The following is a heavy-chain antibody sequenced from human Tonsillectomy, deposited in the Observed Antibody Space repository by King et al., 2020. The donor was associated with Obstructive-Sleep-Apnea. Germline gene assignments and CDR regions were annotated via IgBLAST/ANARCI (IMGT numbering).Heavy chain of an antibody. D-gene: IGHD3-10*01. CDR2: ISGNGGST. V-gene: IGHV3-23*04. CDR1: GFTFRSFA. J-gene: IGHJ4*02. CDR3: AKEGSYSGSGSYYTDF. Sequence: QLVQSGGGLVQPGGSLRLSCAASGFTFRSFAMSWVRQAPGKGLEWVSTISGNGGSTYSADSVKDRFTISRDNSKNTLYLQIISLRVEDTAVYYCAKEGSYSGSGSYYTDFWGQGTLVTVSS.